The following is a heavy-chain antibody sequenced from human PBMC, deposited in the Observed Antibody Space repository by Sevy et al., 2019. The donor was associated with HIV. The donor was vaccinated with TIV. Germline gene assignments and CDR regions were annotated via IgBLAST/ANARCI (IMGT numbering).Heavy chain of an antibody. J-gene: IGHJ6*02. CDR3: AKVLHIVEIPAAIDYYYGMDV. D-gene: IGHD2-2*01. V-gene: IGHV3-48*01. Sequence: GSLRLSCAASGFTFSSYSMNWVRQAPGKGLEWVSYISSSSSTIYYADSVKGRLTISRDNSKNTLYLQMNSLRAEDTAVYFCAKVLHIVEIPAAIDYYYGMDVWGQGTTVTVSS. CDR1: GFTFSSYS. CDR2: ISSSSSTI.